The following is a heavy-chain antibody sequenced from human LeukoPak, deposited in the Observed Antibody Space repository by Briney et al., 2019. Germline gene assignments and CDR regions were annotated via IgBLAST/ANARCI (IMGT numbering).Heavy chain of an antibody. D-gene: IGHD6-6*01. Sequence: PGGSLRLSCAASGFTFSSYAMSWVRQAPGKGLEWVSAISGSGGSTYYADSVKGRFTISRDNSKNTLYLQMNSLRAEDTAVYYCAKESQSSSFPGYYFDYWGQGTLVTVSS. V-gene: IGHV3-23*01. CDR2: ISGSGGST. CDR1: GFTFSSYA. J-gene: IGHJ4*02. CDR3: AKESQSSSFPGYYFDY.